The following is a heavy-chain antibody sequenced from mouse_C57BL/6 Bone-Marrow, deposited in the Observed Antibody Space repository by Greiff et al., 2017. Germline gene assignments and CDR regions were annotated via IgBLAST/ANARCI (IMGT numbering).Heavy chain of an antibody. CDR3: ARAPSHYAMDY. V-gene: IGHV1-52*01. CDR2: IDPSDSET. Sequence: VQLQQPGAELVRPGSSVKLSCKASGYTFTSYWMHWVKQRPIQGLEWIGNIDPSDSETHYNQKFKDKATLTVDKSSSTAYMQLSSLTSEDSAVYYCARAPSHYAMDYWGQGTSVTVSS. J-gene: IGHJ4*01. CDR1: GYTFTSYW.